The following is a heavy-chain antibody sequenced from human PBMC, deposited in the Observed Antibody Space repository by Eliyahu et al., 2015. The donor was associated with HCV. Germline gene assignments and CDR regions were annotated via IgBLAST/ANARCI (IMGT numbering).Heavy chain of an antibody. CDR2: IYPGDSDT. J-gene: IGHJ6*02. CDR1: SFTSYW. V-gene: IGHV5-51*01. Sequence: SFTSYWIGWVRQMPGKGLEWMGIIYPGDSDTRYSPSFQGQVTISADKSISTAYLQWSSLKASDTAMYYCARRTVAGTMYYYYGMDVWGQGTTVTVSS. CDR3: ARRTVAGTMYYYYGMDV. D-gene: IGHD6-19*01.